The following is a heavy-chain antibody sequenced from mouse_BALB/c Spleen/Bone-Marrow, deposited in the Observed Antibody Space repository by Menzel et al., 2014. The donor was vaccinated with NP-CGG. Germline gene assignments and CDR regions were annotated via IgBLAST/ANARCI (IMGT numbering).Heavy chain of an antibody. J-gene: IGHJ1*01. Sequence: QVQLQQSGAELAKPGASVTMSCKASGHTFTIYWMHWVKQRPGQGLEWIGYINPITGYTDYNQNFKDKASLTADKSSNTIYMQLNSRTSDDSAVYYCGRADYYGSRYFDVWGEGTTVTVSS. D-gene: IGHD1-1*01. CDR2: INPITGYT. V-gene: IGHV1-7*01. CDR3: GRADYYGSRYFDV. CDR1: GHTFTIYW.